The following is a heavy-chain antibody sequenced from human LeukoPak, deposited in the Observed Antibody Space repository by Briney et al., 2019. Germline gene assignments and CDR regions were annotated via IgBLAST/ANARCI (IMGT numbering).Heavy chain of an antibody. J-gene: IGHJ6*02. CDR3: AKDVDTATRGGMDV. CDR1: GINFDDYA. V-gene: IGHV3-43*02. CDR2: IRGDGDST. Sequence: GGSLRLSCAASGINFDDYAMHWVRQAPGKGLEWVALIRGDGDSTFYADSVKGRFTISRDNSKNSLYLQMNSLRAEDTALYYCAKDVDTATRGGMDVWGQGTTVTVSS. D-gene: IGHD5-18*01.